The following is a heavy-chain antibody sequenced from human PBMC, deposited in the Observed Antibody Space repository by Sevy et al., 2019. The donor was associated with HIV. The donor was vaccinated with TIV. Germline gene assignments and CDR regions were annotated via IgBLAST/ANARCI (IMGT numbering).Heavy chain of an antibody. V-gene: IGHV3-15*01. CDR3: TTGGSLFQH. CDR2: VKSKTDGGTT. CDR1: GFTFSNVW. Sequence: GGSVRLSCAASGFTFSNVWMSWVRQAPGKGLEWVAHVKSKTDGGTTDYAAPVRGRFTISRDDSKKTLYLQMNSLKTEDTAVYYCTTGGSLFQHWGQGTLVTVSS. J-gene: IGHJ1*01. D-gene: IGHD3-16*01.